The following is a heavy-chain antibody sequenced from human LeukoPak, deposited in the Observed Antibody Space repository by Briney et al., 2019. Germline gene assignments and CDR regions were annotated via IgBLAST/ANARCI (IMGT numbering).Heavy chain of an antibody. Sequence: PSETLSLTCTVSGGSISSYYWSWIRQPPGKGLEGIGYIYYSGSTNYNPSLKSRVTISVDTSKNQFSLKLSSVTAADTAVYYCARIYYYDSSGYSNWFDPWGQGTLVTVSS. CDR3: ARIYYYDSSGYSNWFDP. D-gene: IGHD3-22*01. CDR1: GGSISSYY. J-gene: IGHJ5*02. CDR2: IYYSGST. V-gene: IGHV4-59*01.